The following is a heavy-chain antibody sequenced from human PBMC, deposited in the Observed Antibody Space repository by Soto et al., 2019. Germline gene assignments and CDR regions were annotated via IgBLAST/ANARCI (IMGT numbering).Heavy chain of an antibody. V-gene: IGHV1-69*13. CDR1: GGTFSSYA. CDR3: ARLGRSNYYYYGMDV. CDR2: IIPIFGTA. J-gene: IGHJ6*02. Sequence: GASVKVSCKASGGTFSSYAISWVRQAPGQGLEWMGGIIPIFGTANYAQKFQGRVTITADESTSTAYMELSSLRSEDTAVYYCARLGRSNYYYYGMDVWGQGTTVTVSS. D-gene: IGHD3-10*01.